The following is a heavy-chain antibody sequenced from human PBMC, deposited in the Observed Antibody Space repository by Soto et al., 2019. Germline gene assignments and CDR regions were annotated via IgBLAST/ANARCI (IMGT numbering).Heavy chain of an antibody. CDR2: IYYSGST. V-gene: IGHV4-59*01. J-gene: IGHJ6*02. D-gene: IGHD6-13*01. CDR1: GGSISIYY. CDR3: ARGSAAAGILYYYYYGMDV. Sequence: LSLTCTVSGGSISIYYWSWIRQPPGKGLEWIGYIYYSGSTNYNPSLKSRVTISVDTSKNQFSLKLSSVTAADTAVYYCARGSAAAGILYYYYYGMDVWGQGTTVTVSS.